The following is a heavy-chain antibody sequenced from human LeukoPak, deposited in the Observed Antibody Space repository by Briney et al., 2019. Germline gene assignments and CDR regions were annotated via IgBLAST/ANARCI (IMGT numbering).Heavy chain of an antibody. D-gene: IGHD6-19*01. J-gene: IGHJ4*02. CDR2: ISSSSSTI. CDR3: ARGLVRTSSGWYFDY. CDR1: GFTFGIYN. Sequence: PGGSLRLSCAASGFTFGIYNMNWVRQAPGKGLEWVSYISSSSSTIYYADSVKGRFTISRDNAKNSLYLQMNSLRAEDTAVYYCARGLVRTSSGWYFDYWGQGTLVTVSS. V-gene: IGHV3-48*01.